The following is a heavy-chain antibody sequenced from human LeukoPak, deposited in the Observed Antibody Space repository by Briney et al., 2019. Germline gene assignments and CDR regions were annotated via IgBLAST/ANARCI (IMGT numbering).Heavy chain of an antibody. J-gene: IGHJ4*02. V-gene: IGHV1-18*01. D-gene: IGHD4-23*01. CDR3: ARVGGPPDYGGNSY. Sequence: ASVKVSCKASGYTFSTYRIIWVRQAPGQGLEWMGWISVYNGNTNYAQKLQGRVTMTTDTSTSTAYMELRSLRSDDTALYYCARVGGPPDYGGNSYWGQGTLVTVSS. CDR2: ISVYNGNT. CDR1: GYTFSTYR.